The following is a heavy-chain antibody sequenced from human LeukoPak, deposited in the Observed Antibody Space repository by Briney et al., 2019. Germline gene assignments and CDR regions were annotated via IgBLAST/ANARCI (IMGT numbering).Heavy chain of an antibody. Sequence: GGSLRLSCVDSRFTFSSYWMSWVRQAPGKGLEWVANIKQDGSEIYYGDSVKGRFTISRDNAKNSLYLQMNSLRAEDTAVYYCARDLKTYSSSSWWGQGTPVTVSS. CDR1: RFTFSSYW. CDR3: ARDLKTYSSSSW. CDR2: IKQDGSEI. D-gene: IGHD6-13*01. J-gene: IGHJ4*02. V-gene: IGHV3-7*01.